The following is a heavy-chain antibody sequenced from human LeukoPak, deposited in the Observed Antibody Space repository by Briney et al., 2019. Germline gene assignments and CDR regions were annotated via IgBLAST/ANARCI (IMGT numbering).Heavy chain of an antibody. Sequence: GGSLRLSCAASGFAFSSVGMHWVRQAPDKGREWVAFIRSDGSKTYYRDSVKGRFTTSRDNSKNTLYLQMNSLRAEDTAVYFCAKGAYYADWGQGTLVTVSS. D-gene: IGHD3-3*01. V-gene: IGHV3-30*02. CDR3: AKGAYYAD. J-gene: IGHJ1*01. CDR2: IRSDGSKT. CDR1: GFAFSSVG.